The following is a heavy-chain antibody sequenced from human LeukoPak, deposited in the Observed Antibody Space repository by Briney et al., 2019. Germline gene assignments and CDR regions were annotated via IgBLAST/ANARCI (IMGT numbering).Heavy chain of an antibody. Sequence: GGSLRLSCAASGFTFSSYWMSWVRQAPGKGLEWVANIKQDGSEKYYADSVKGRFTISRDNSKNTLYLQMNSLRAEDTAVYYCANGGEYDSSGYYWDYWGQGTLVTVSS. D-gene: IGHD3-22*01. J-gene: IGHJ4*02. CDR3: ANGGEYDSSGYYWDY. V-gene: IGHV3-7*01. CDR2: IKQDGSEK. CDR1: GFTFSSYW.